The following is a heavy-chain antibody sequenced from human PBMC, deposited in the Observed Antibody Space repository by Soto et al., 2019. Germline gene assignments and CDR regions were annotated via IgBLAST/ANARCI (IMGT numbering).Heavy chain of an antibody. J-gene: IGHJ4*02. CDR3: ARRSSGWYFDY. V-gene: IGHV3-23*01. CDR1: GFTFSSYA. CDR2: ISGSGDST. D-gene: IGHD6-19*01. Sequence: EVQLLESEGGLVQPGGSLRLSCAASGFTFSSYAMSWVRQAPGKGLEWVSVISGSGDSTYYADSVKGRLTISRYNSKNTLYLQMNSLRAEDTAVYFCARRSSGWYFDYWGQGTLVTVSS.